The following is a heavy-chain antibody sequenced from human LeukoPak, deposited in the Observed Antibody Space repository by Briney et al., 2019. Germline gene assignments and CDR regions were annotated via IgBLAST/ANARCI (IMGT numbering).Heavy chain of an antibody. V-gene: IGHV4-59*01. CDR2: IYYSGGT. CDR1: GGSISSYY. CDR3: QRVTGTTGWFDP. J-gene: IGHJ5*02. D-gene: IGHD1-1*01. Sequence: PSETLSLTCTVSGGSISSYYWSWIRQPPGKGLEWIGYIYYSGGTNYNPSLKSRVTISVDTSKNQFSLKLSSVTAADTAVYYCQRVTGTTGWFDPWGQGTLVTVSS.